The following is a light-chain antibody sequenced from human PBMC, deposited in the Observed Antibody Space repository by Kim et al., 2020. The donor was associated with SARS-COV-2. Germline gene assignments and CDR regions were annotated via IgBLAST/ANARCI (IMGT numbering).Light chain of an antibody. CDR3: QQYNSYPYT. CDR1: QSISSW. Sequence: DIQMTQSPSTLSASVGDRVTITCRASQSISSWLAWYQQKPGKAPKLLIYKASTLESGVPSRFSGSGSGTEFTLTISSLQPDDFATYYCQQYNSYPYTFGQGTKLEIK. CDR2: KAS. J-gene: IGKJ2*01. V-gene: IGKV1-5*03.